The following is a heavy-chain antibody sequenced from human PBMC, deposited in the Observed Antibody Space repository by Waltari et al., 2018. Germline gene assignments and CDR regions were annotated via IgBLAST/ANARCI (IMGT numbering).Heavy chain of an antibody. J-gene: IGHJ4*02. CDR3: AKAQSRASPRGVASYFDY. CDR1: GFTFSSYG. V-gene: IGHV3-30*18. CDR2: ISNDGSNK. D-gene: IGHD2-15*01. Sequence: QVQLVESGGGVVQPGRSLRLSCAASGFTFSSYGMHWVRQALGKGLEWVAVISNDGSNKYYADTVKGRFTISRENSKNTLYLQMTSLRAEDTAVYYCAKAQSRASPRGVASYFDYWGQGTLVTVSS.